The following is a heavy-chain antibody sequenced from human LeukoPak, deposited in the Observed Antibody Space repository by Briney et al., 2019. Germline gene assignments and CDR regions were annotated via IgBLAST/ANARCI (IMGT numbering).Heavy chain of an antibody. V-gene: IGHV3-21*01. CDR3: ARVGPEVVPAAGRYYFDY. D-gene: IGHD2-2*01. Sequence: GGSLRLSCAASGFTFSSYSMNWVRQAPGKGLEWVSSISSSSSYIYYADSVKGRFTTSRDNAKNSLYLQMNSLRAEDTAVYYCARVGPEVVPAAGRYYFDYWGQGTLVTVSS. CDR2: ISSSSSYI. J-gene: IGHJ4*02. CDR1: GFTFSSYS.